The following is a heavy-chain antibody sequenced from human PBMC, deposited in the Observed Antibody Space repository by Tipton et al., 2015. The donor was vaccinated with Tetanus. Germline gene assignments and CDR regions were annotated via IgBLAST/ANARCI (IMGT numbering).Heavy chain of an antibody. Sequence: SLRLSCAASGFTVSSNYMSWVRQAPGKGLEWVGRIKSNPDGGTTDYLAPVKGRFTISRDDSKNTLYLQMNSLKTEDTALYYCTTDRFDWGQGTLVTVSA. CDR1: GFTVSSNY. CDR2: IKSNPDGGTT. J-gene: IGHJ4*02. D-gene: IGHD3-16*01. V-gene: IGHV3-15*01. CDR3: TTDRFD.